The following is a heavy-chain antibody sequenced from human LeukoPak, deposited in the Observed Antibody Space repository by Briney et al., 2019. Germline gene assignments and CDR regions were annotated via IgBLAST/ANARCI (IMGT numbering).Heavy chain of an antibody. D-gene: IGHD3-3*01. CDR3: AKEGSIFGVVIRPYYFDY. CDR1: EFTFSSYG. CDR2: ISYDGSNK. Sequence: PGGSLRLSCAASEFTFSSYGMHWVRQAPGKGLEWVAVISYDGSNKYYADSVKGRFTISRDNSKNTLYLQMNSLRAEDTAVYYCAKEGSIFGVVIRPYYFDYWGQGTLVTVSS. V-gene: IGHV3-30*18. J-gene: IGHJ4*02.